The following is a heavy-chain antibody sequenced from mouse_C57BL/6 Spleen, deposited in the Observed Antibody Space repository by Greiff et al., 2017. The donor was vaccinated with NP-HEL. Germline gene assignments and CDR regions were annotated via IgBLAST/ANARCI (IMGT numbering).Heavy chain of an antibody. V-gene: IGHV1-76*01. D-gene: IGHD1-1*02. CDR1: GYTFTDYY. J-gene: IGHJ4*01. CDR3: ARGGYYAMDY. CDR2: IYPGSGNT. Sequence: VQRVESGAELVRPGASVKLSCKASGYTFTDYYINWVKQRPGQGLEWIARIYPGSGNTYYNEKFKGKATLTAEKSSSTAYMQLSSLTSEDSAVYFCARGGYYAMDYWGQGTSVTVSS.